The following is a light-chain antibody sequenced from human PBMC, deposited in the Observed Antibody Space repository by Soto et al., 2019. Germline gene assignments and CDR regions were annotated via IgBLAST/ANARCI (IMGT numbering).Light chain of an antibody. Sequence: QSALTQPAAVSGSPGQSITISCTGTSSDIGAFNYVSWYQQYPGKAPKLMIYEVNHRPSGVSDRFSGFKSGNTASLTISGLQAEDEADYHCTSFRDNGTLVFGTGTKLTVL. J-gene: IGLJ1*01. CDR2: EVN. CDR3: TSFRDNGTLV. CDR1: SSDIGAFNY. V-gene: IGLV2-14*01.